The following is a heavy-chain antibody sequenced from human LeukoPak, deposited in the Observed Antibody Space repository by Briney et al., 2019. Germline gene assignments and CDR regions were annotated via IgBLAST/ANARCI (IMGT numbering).Heavy chain of an antibody. CDR3: AREPYYDSSGYNRGVDY. V-gene: IGHV1-2*06. CDR2: INPNSGGT. Sequence: ASVKVSCKASGYTFTGYYMHWVRQASGQGLEWMGRINPNSGGTNYAQKFQGRVTMTRDTSVSTAYMELSRLRSDDTAVYYCAREPYYDSSGYNRGVDYWGQGTLVTVSS. CDR1: GYTFTGYY. J-gene: IGHJ4*02. D-gene: IGHD3-22*01.